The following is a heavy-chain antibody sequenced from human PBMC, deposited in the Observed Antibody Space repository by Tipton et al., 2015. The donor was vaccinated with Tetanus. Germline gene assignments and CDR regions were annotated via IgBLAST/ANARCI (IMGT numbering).Heavy chain of an antibody. Sequence: LRLSCAASGVTVSGNYMSWVRQAPGKGPEWIGSIYYTGSTYYNPSLKSRVTISEDTSKNQFSLKLSSVIAADTAMYYCARWTASGKGAFDIWGQGTMVTVSS. CDR1: GVTVSGNY. CDR2: IYYTGST. V-gene: IGHV4-59*05. J-gene: IGHJ3*02. D-gene: IGHD3/OR15-3a*01. CDR3: ARWTASGKGAFDI.